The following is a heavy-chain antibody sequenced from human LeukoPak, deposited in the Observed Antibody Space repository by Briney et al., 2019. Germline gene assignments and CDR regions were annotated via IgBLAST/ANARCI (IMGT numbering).Heavy chain of an antibody. CDR2: IYHSGST. J-gene: IGHJ5*02. D-gene: IGHD2-2*01. CDR1: GFTVSSNY. V-gene: IGHV4-4*02. Sequence: GSLRLSCAASGFTVSSNYMSWVRQAPGKGLEWIGYIYHSGSTYYNPSLKSRVTISVDRSKNQFSLKLSSVTAADTAVYYCARGGVVPAALNNWFDPWGQGTLVTVSS. CDR3: ARGGVVPAALNNWFDP.